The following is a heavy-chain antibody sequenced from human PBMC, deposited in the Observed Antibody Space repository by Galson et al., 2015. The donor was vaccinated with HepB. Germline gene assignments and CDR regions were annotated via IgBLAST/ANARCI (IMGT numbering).Heavy chain of an antibody. D-gene: IGHD2/OR15-2a*01. CDR3: ASEDAYFHV. J-gene: IGHJ3*01. Sequence: SLRLSCAASGFNFRSKWLTWVRQAPGQGLEWVATINPDGSGKYYVDSVKGRFTISRDDADNFLFLQMNTLGTEDTAVYYCASEDAYFHVWGQGTLVTVSS. CDR2: INPDGSGK. V-gene: IGHV3-7*01. CDR1: GFNFRSKW.